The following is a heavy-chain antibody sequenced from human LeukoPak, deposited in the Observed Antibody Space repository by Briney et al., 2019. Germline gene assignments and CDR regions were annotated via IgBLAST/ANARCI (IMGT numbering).Heavy chain of an antibody. Sequence: PGGSLRLSCAASGFTFSIAWMSWVRQAPGKGLEWVGHIKSRTEGETTDYSAPVKGRFTISRDDSKNTLYLQMNSLKNEDTAVYYCTAGFGHTTYFDNWGQGTLVTVSS. J-gene: IGHJ4*02. V-gene: IGHV3-15*01. CDR3: TAGFGHTTYFDN. D-gene: IGHD3-10*01. CDR2: IKSRTEGETT. CDR1: GFTFSIAW.